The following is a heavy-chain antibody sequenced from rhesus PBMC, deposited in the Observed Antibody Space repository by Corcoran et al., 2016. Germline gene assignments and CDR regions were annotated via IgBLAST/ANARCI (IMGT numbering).Heavy chain of an antibody. Sequence: QVQLQESGPGVVKPSETLSLTCAVSGGSISGYYLWSWIRQPPGKGLEWIGYIYGGSGSTSYNPSLKSRVIISIGTSKNQFSLKLSAVTAADTAVYYCARAECTGSGCYPRYFEFWGQGALVTVSS. J-gene: IGHJ1*01. CDR3: ARAECTGSGCYPRYFEF. D-gene: IGHD2-21*01. V-gene: IGHV4S7*01. CDR2: IYGGSGST. CDR1: GGSISGYYL.